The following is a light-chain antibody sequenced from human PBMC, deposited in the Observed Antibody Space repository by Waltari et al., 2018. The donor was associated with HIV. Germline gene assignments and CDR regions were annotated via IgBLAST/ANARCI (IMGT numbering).Light chain of an antibody. CDR3: ASHAGSKDV. V-gene: IGLV3-21*02. J-gene: IGLJ2*01. CDR2: DDS. CDR1: KIGSKS. Sequence: SYVLTQPPSVSVAPGQTARITCGGNKIGSKSVHWYQQKTGQAPVLVVYDDSDRRSGIPERSSGSNSGNTASLTVSVLQAEDEADYYCASHAGSKDVFGGGTRLTVL.